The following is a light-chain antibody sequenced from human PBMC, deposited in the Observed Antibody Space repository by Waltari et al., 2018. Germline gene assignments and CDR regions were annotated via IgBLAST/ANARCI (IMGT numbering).Light chain of an antibody. CDR2: AVS. CDR1: QGFRSD. V-gene: IGKV1-9*01. CDR3: QQLDSYPRLT. J-gene: IGKJ3*01. Sequence: DIQLTQSPSFLSASVGDRVTITCRASQGFRSDLAWYQQIPGKAPKLLTYAVSTLHDGVPSRFSGSGSGTEFTLTISNLQPEDFATYYCQQLDSYPRLTFGPGTKVDIK.